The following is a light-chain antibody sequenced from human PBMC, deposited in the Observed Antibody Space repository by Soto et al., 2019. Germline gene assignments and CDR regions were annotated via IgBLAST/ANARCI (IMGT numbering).Light chain of an antibody. CDR3: HQTYPIPQT. J-gene: IGKJ1*01. CDR1: QTINSY. Sequence: DIPMTQSPSSLSASVGDRVIITCRASQTINSYLNWYQQKPGEAPKLLIYTASNLASGVPSRFSGSGAGTVFTLSISSLQPGDFATYFCHQTYPIPQTFGQGTKVEI. CDR2: TAS. V-gene: IGKV1-39*01.